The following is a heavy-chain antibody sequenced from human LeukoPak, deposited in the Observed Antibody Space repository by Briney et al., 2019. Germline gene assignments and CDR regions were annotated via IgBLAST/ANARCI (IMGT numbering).Heavy chain of an antibody. J-gene: IGHJ4*02. CDR3: ARGGPGYYLDY. Sequence: GGSLRLSCAASGFTFSTYAMSWVRQATGKGLEWVSTIGTAGDTYYPGSVKGRFTISRENAKNSLYLQMNILKAGDTAVYCCARGGPGYYLDYWGQGTLVTVSP. V-gene: IGHV3-13*01. CDR2: IGTAGDT. CDR1: GFTFSTYA.